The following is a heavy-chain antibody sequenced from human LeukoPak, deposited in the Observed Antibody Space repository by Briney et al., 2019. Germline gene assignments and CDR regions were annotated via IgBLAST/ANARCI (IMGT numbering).Heavy chain of an antibody. V-gene: IGHV1-18*01. CDR1: GYTFSNFG. J-gene: IGHJ4*02. D-gene: IGHD2-2*01. Sequence: ASVRVSCKTSGYTFSNFGINWVRQAPGQGLEWMGWISGNNDNPNYGQKFQGRFTVTTDSSTSTAYMELRNLRFDDAAVYYCARDGTSTDDYWGQGTLVTVSS. CDR3: ARDGTSTDDY. CDR2: ISGNNDNP.